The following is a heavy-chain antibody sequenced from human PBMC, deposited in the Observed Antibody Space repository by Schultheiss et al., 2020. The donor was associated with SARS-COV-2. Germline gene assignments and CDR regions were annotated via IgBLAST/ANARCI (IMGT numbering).Heavy chain of an antibody. Sequence: GESLKISCKASGYSFTSNWIGWVRQMPGRGLEWMGILYPGDSDARYSPSFQGHVTFSVDESIATAYLQWSSLKASDTATYYCARRMSSWGAAYYIDYWGQGTPVTVSS. J-gene: IGHJ4*02. CDR2: LYPGDSDA. CDR3: ARRMSSWGAAYYIDY. CDR1: GYSFTSNW. D-gene: IGHD1-26*01. V-gene: IGHV5-51*01.